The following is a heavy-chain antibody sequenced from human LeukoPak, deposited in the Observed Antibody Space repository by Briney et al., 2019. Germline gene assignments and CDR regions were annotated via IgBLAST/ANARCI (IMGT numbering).Heavy chain of an antibody. Sequence: GGSLRLSXAASGFTFSSYSMNWVRQAPGKGLEWVSAISGSGGSTYYADSVKGRFTISRDNSKNTLYLQVNSLRAEDTAAYYCAKRIPLDYWGQGTLVTVSS. CDR2: ISGSGGST. CDR1: GFTFSSYS. J-gene: IGHJ4*02. V-gene: IGHV3-23*01. CDR3: AKRIPLDY.